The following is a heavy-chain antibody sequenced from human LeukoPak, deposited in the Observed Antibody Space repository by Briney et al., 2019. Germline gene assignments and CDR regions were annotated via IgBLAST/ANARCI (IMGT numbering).Heavy chain of an antibody. J-gene: IGHJ5*02. CDR3: ASEPSRGYDFWSGYYPSGWFDP. CDR2: IYYSGST. Sequence: SETLSLTCTVSGGSISSYYWSWIRQPPGKGLEWIGYIYYSGSTNYNPSLKSRVTISVDTSKNQFSLKLSSVTAADTAVYYCASEPSRGYDFWSGYYPSGWFDPWGQGTLVTVS. CDR1: GGSISSYY. V-gene: IGHV4-59*01. D-gene: IGHD3-3*01.